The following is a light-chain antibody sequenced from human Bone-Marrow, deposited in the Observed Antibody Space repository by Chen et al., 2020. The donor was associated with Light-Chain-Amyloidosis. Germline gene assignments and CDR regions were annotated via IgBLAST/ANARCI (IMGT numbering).Light chain of an antibody. Sequence: SYVLTQPSSVSVAPGQTATTACGGNNMGSTSVHWYQQTPGQAPLLVVDDDSDRPSGVPERLAGSNSGNTATLTIRRVEAGDEADYYCQVWDRSSDRPVFGGGTKLTVL. CDR1: NMGSTS. CDR3: QVWDRSSDRPV. V-gene: IGLV3-21*02. J-gene: IGLJ3*02. CDR2: DDS.